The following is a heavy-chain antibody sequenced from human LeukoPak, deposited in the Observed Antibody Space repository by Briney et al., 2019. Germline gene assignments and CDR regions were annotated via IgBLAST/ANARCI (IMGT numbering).Heavy chain of an antibody. Sequence: SETLSLTCTVSGYSISSGYYWGWIRQPPGKGLEWIGSIYHSGSTYYNPSLKSRVTISVDTSKNQFSLKLSSVTAADTAVYYCATFSGYDPMDWYYYYMDVWGKGTTVTVSS. CDR1: GYSISSGYY. CDR3: ATFSGYDPMDWYYYYMDV. D-gene: IGHD5-12*01. V-gene: IGHV4-38-2*02. CDR2: IYHSGST. J-gene: IGHJ6*03.